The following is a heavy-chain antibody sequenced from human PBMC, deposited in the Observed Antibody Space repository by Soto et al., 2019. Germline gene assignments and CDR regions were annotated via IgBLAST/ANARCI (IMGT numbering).Heavy chain of an antibody. CDR1: GGSFSGYY. CDR2: INHSGST. D-gene: IGHD2-15*01. CDR3: ARGCGSGSCYFDY. V-gene: IGHV4-34*01. Sequence: SETLSLTCAVYGGSFSGYYWSWIRQPPGKGLEWIGEINHSGSTNYDPSLKSRVTISVDTSKNQFSLKLSSVTAADTAVYYCARGCGSGSCYFDYWGQGTLVTVSS. J-gene: IGHJ4*02.